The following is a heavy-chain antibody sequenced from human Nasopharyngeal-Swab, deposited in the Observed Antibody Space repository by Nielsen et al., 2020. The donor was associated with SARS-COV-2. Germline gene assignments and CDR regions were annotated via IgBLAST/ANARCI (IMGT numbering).Heavy chain of an antibody. CDR2: VSGSGYST. V-gene: IGHV3-23*01. CDR3: AKAPTVRAYADY. Sequence: VRQAPGKGLEWVSGVSGSGYSTYYADSVKGRFTISRDNSKNTLYLQMHSLRAEDTAVYYCAKAPTVRAYADYWGQGTLATVSS. J-gene: IGHJ4*02. D-gene: IGHD3-10*01.